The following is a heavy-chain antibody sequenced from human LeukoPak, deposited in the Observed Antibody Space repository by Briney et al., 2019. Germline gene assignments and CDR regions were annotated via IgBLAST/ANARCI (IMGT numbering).Heavy chain of an antibody. CDR3: ATGRWGTVVTPDYFDY. J-gene: IGHJ4*02. D-gene: IGHD4-23*01. Sequence: PSETLSLTCTVSGGSISSSSYYWGWIRQPPGKGLEWIGSIYYSGSTYYNPSLKSRVTISVDTSKNQFSLKLSSVTAADTAVYYCATGRWGTVVTPDYFDYWGQGTLVTVSS. CDR1: GGSISSSSYY. V-gene: IGHV4-39*07. CDR2: IYYSGST.